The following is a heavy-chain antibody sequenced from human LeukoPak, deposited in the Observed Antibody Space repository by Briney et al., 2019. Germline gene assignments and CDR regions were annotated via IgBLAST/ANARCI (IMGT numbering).Heavy chain of an antibody. J-gene: IGHJ4*02. D-gene: IGHD2-15*01. CDR3: TTVVVTATYDS. CDR2: IKSKTNGGTT. V-gene: IGHV3-15*01. CDR1: GFSFTNAW. Sequence: RGSLRLSCATSGFSFTNAWMSWVRQAPGKGLEWVGRIKSKTNGGTTDYAAPVKGRFSISRDDSKNTLYLQMNSLKTEDTAVYYCTTVVVTATYDSWGQGTLVTVSS.